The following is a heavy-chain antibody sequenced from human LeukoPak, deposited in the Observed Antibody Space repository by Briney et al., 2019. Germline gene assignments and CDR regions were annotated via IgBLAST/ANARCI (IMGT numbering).Heavy chain of an antibody. D-gene: IGHD6-19*01. CDR2: ISGSGGST. V-gene: IGHV3-23*01. Sequence: GGSLRLSCAASGFTFSSYAMSWVRQAPGKGLEWVSAISGSGGSTYYADSVKGRFTISRDNAKNSLYLQMNSLRVEDTAFYYCAKDNRRHYTSGPNPDSLHWGQGALVTVSS. CDR1: GFTFSSYA. CDR3: AKDNRRHYTSGPNPDSLH. J-gene: IGHJ4*02.